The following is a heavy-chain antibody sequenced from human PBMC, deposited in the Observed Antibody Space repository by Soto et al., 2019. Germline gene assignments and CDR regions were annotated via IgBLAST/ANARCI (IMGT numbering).Heavy chain of an antibody. CDR2: ISAYNGNT. CDR3: ARDAPPADY. Sequence: QVQLVQSGAEVKKPGASVKVSCKASGYTFTSYAISWVRQAPGQGLEWMGWISAYNGNTNYAQKPQRXXTXATDTSTSTAYMELRSLRSDDTAVYYCARDAPPADYWGQGTLVTVSS. J-gene: IGHJ4*02. CDR1: GYTFTSYA. V-gene: IGHV1-18*01.